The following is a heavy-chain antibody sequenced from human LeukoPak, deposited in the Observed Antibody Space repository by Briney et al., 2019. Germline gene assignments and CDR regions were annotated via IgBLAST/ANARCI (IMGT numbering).Heavy chain of an antibody. Sequence: SETLSLTCTVSGEFISTYYWSWIRQPAGTGLEWIGRILTSESANYNPSLKSRVTMSVDTSKNQFSMRLSSLTAADTAVYYCARGSTLSSSSDAHDYWGQGTLVIVSS. D-gene: IGHD6-6*01. CDR3: ARGSTLSSSSDAHDY. CDR2: ILTSESA. CDR1: GEFISTYY. J-gene: IGHJ4*02. V-gene: IGHV4-4*07.